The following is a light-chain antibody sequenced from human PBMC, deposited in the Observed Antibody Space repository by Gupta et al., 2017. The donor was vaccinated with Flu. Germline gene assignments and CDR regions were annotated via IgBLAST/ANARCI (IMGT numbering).Light chain of an antibody. CDR3: MQGIYPLT. CDR2: KVS. V-gene: IGKV2-30*01. CDR1: QSLEYSDGNTY. Sequence: VMTQSPLSLPVTLGQPASISCRSSQSLEYSDGNTYLNWFHQRPGQSPRRLIYKVSKRDSGVPDRFSGSGSGTDFTLKISRVEAEDVGVYYCMQGIYPLTFGGGTKVEVK. J-gene: IGKJ4*01.